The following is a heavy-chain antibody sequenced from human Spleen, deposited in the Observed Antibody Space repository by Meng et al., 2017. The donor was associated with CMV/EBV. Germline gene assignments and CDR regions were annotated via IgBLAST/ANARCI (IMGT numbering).Heavy chain of an antibody. CDR1: GFTVSSNY. CDR3: AKITFEYLNH. CDR2: IYSGGST. D-gene: IGHD2/OR15-2a*01. V-gene: IGHV3-53*01. Sequence: GGSLRLSCAASGFTVSSNYMSWVRQAPGKGLEWVSVIYSGGSTYYADSVKGRFTVSRDNSRNTLYLQMNSLRADDTAVYYCAKITFEYLNHWGQGTLVTVSS. J-gene: IGHJ4*02.